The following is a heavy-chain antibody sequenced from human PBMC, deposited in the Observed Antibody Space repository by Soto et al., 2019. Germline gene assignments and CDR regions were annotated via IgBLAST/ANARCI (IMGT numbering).Heavy chain of an antibody. CDR1: GFTLSNAW. J-gene: IGHJ4*02. CDR3: TTGYSSSWYFDY. V-gene: IGHV3-15*01. CDR2: IKSKTDGGTT. Sequence: EVQLVESGGGLVKPGGSLRLSCAASGFTLSNAWMSWVRQAPGKGLEWVGRIKSKTDGGTTDYAAPVKGRFTISRDDSKNTLYLQMNSLKTEDTAVYYCTTGYSSSWYFDYWGQGTLVTVSS. D-gene: IGHD6-13*01.